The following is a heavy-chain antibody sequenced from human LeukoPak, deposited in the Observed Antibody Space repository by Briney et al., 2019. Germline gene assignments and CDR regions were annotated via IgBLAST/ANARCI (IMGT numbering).Heavy chain of an antibody. Sequence: GESLKISCKGSGYSFTSYWIGWVRQVPGKGLEWMGIIYPGDSDTRYSPSFQGQVTISADKSISTAYLQWSSLKASDTAMYYCARHSSRGAHGVPFDIWGQGTMVTASS. CDR2: IYPGDSDT. D-gene: IGHD3-10*01. V-gene: IGHV5-51*01. J-gene: IGHJ3*02. CDR1: GYSFTSYW. CDR3: ARHSSRGAHGVPFDI.